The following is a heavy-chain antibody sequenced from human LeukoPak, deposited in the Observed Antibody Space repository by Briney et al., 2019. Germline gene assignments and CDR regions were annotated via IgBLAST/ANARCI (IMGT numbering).Heavy chain of an antibody. CDR3: VRDWFGEFH. J-gene: IGHJ4*02. V-gene: IGHV3-9*01. CDR1: GFTFDDYA. Sequence: GGSLRLSCAASGFTFDDYAMHWVRQAPGKGLEWVSGISWNSGSIGYADSVKGRFTISRDNAKNSLYLQMNNLRDEDTAVYYCVRDWFGEFHWGQGTLVTVSS. D-gene: IGHD3-10*01. CDR2: ISWNSGSI.